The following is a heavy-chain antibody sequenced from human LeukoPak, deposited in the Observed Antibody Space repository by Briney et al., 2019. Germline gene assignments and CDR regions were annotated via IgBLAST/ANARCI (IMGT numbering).Heavy chain of an antibody. J-gene: IGHJ6*04. V-gene: IGHV3-11*06. CDR3: ARGDYDILTGYPYGYYYYGMDV. CDR1: GFTFSDYY. CDR2: ISSSISYT. Sequence: GGSLRLSCAASGFTFSDYYMSWIRQAPGEGLGWVSYISSSISYTNYADSVKGRFTISRDNAKNSLYLQMNSLRAEDTAVYYCARGDYDILTGYPYGYYYYGMDVWGKGTTVTVSS. D-gene: IGHD3-9*01.